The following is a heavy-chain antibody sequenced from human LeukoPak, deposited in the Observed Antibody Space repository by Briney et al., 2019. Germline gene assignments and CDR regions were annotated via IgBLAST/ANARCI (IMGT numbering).Heavy chain of an antibody. CDR1: GFTFDDYA. V-gene: IGHV3-43D*03. CDR3: AKDRAIAAAGGGGYFDY. CDR2: ISWDGGST. D-gene: IGHD6-13*01. J-gene: IGHJ4*02. Sequence: GGSLRLSCAASGFTFDDYAMHWVRQAPGKGLEWVSLISWDGGSTYYADSVKGRFTISRDNSKNSLYLQMNSLRAEDTALYYCAKDRAIAAAGGGGYFDYWGQGTLVTVSS.